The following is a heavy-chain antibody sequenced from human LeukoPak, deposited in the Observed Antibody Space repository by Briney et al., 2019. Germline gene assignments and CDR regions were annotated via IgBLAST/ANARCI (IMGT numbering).Heavy chain of an antibody. J-gene: IGHJ4*02. CDR3: VREYCGGDCYTDF. D-gene: IGHD2-21*02. CDR2: LNSDGSIT. V-gene: IGHV3-74*01. CDR1: GFTFSLYW. Sequence: PGGSLRLSCAASGFTFSLYWMHWVRQTPGKGLVLVSRLNSDGSITTYADSVKGRFTISRDNAKNTLYLQMNSLRAEDTALYYCVREYCGGDCYTDFWGQGTLVTVSS.